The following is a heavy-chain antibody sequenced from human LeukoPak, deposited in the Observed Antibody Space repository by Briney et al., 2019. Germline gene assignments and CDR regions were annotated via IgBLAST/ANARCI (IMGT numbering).Heavy chain of an antibody. CDR1: GDSVSSNSAA. CDR2: TYYRSKWYN. Sequence: NPSQTLSLTCAISGDSVSSNSAAWNWIRQSPSRGLEWLGRTYYRSKWYNDYAVSVKSRITINPDTSKNQFSLQLNSVTPEDTAVYYCARDTPYYYDSSPVAFDIWGQGTMVTVSS. J-gene: IGHJ3*02. D-gene: IGHD3-22*01. CDR3: ARDTPYYYDSSPVAFDI. V-gene: IGHV6-1*01.